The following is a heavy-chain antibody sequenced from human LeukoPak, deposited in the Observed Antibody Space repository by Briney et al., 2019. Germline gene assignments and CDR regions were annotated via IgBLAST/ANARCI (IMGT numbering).Heavy chain of an antibody. J-gene: IGHJ4*02. D-gene: IGHD3-10*01. V-gene: IGHV3-23*01. CDR2: ISGSGGST. Sequence: GASVKVSCKASGGTFSSYAMSWVRQAPGKGLEWVSAISGSGGSTYYADSVKGRFTISRDNSKNTLYLQMNSLRAEDTAVYYCAKDVPTYYYGSWGQGTLVTVSS. CDR1: GGTFSSYA. CDR3: AKDVPTYYYGS.